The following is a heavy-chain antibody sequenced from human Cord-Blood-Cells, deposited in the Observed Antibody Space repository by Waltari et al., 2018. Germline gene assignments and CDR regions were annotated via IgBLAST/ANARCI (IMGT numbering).Heavy chain of an antibody. D-gene: IGHD6-13*01. CDR1: GGSFSGYY. V-gene: IGHV4-34*01. Sequence: QVQLQQWGAGLLKPSETLSLTCAVYGGSFSGYYWSWIRQPPGKGLEWIGEINHSGSTNYNPPLKSRVTISVDTSKNQFSLKLSSVTAADTAVYYCARGAIAAAGTPYQPRLFDYWGQGTLVTVSS. J-gene: IGHJ4*02. CDR2: INHSGST. CDR3: ARGAIAAAGTPYQPRLFDY.